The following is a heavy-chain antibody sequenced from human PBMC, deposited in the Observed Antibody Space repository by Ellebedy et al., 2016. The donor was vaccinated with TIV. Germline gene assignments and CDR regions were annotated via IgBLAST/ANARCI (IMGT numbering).Heavy chain of an antibody. D-gene: IGHD5-18*01. CDR1: GYTFTSYA. J-gene: IGHJ4*02. CDR2: INAGNGNT. CDR3: ARNTPMAEYFDY. Sequence: AASVKVSCKASGYTFTSYAIHWVRQAPGQRLEWMGWINAGNGNTKYSQKFQGRVTITRDTSASTAYMELRSLRSDDTAVYYCARNTPMAEYFDYWGQGTLVTVSS. V-gene: IGHV1-3*01.